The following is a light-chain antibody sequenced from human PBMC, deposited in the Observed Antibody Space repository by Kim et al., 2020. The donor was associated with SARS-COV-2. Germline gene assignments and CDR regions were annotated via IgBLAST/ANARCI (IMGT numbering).Light chain of an antibody. Sequence: PGGTGTLTCASCTGAVTSGYYPNWFQQKPGQAPRALIYSISSKHSWTPARFSGSLLGGKAALTLSGVQPEDEAEYYCLLYYGGAWVFGGGTQLTVL. CDR2: SIS. CDR3: LLYYGGAWV. J-gene: IGLJ3*02. V-gene: IGLV7-43*01. CDR1: TGAVTSGYY.